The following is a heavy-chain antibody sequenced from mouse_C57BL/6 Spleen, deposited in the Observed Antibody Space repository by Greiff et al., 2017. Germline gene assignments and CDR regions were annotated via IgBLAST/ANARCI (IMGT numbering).Heavy chain of an antibody. J-gene: IGHJ3*01. D-gene: IGHD1-1*01. CDR1: GYTFTSYW. CDR2: IDPPDSYT. CDR3: ARWDTTVVDGFAY. V-gene: IGHV1-50*01. Sequence: VQLQQPGAELVKPGASVKLSCKASGYTFTSYWMQWVKQRPGQGLEWIGEIDPPDSYTNYNQKFKGKATLTVDTSSSTAYMQLSSLTSEDSAVYYCARWDTTVVDGFAYWGQGNLVTVSA.